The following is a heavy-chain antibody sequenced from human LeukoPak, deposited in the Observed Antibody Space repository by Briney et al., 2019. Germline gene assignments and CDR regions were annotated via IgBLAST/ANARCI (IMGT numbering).Heavy chain of an antibody. CDR3: VRQEYYGSGSCHLTVS. V-gene: IGHV4-39*01. J-gene: IGHJ1*01. Sequence: PSETLSLTCTVSGGSISSSSYYWGRIRQPPGKGLEWIGSIYYSGSTYYNPSLKSRVTISVDTSKNQFSLKLSSVTAADTAVYYCVRQEYYGSGSCHLTVSWGEGTLVTVSS. D-gene: IGHD3-10*01. CDR2: IYYSGST. CDR1: GGSISSSSYY.